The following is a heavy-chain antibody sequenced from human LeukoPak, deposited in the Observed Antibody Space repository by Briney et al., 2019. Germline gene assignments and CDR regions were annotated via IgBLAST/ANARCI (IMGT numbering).Heavy chain of an antibody. CDR2: ISGVSDYI. J-gene: IGHJ4*02. CDR1: GFTFSSYN. CDR3: ARDWCSGGSCPGY. D-gene: IGHD2-15*01. Sequence: GGSLRLSCAASGFTFSSYNMYWVRQAPGKGLEWVSSISGVSDYIFYADPVKGRFTISRDNAKNSLYLQMNSLRAEDTAVYYCARDWCSGGSCPGYWGQGTLVTVSS. V-gene: IGHV3-21*01.